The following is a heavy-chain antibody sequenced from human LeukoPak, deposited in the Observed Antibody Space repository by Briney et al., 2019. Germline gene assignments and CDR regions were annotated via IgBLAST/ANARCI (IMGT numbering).Heavy chain of an antibody. CDR3: ARHHLTGYYYYFDY. CDR2: IYYSGST. D-gene: IGHD3-9*01. Sequence: SETLSLTCTVSGGSIRSYYWGWIRQPPGKGLEWIGSIYYSGSTYYNPSLKSRVTISVDTSKNQFSLKLSSVTAADTAVYYCARHHLTGYYYYFDYWGQGTLVTVSS. CDR1: GGSIRSYY. J-gene: IGHJ4*02. V-gene: IGHV4-39*01.